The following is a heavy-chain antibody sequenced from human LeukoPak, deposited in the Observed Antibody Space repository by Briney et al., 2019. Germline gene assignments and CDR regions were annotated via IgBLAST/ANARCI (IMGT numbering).Heavy chain of an antibody. CDR3: ARSGWWMATNFDY. Sequence: LSLTCAASGFTFSSYWMSWVRQAPGKGLEWVANIKQDGSEKYYVDSVKGRFTISRDNAKNSLYLQMNSLRAEDTAVYYCARSGWWMATNFDYWGQGTLVTVSS. CDR1: GFTFSSYW. D-gene: IGHD5-24*01. CDR2: IKQDGSEK. V-gene: IGHV3-7*01. J-gene: IGHJ4*02.